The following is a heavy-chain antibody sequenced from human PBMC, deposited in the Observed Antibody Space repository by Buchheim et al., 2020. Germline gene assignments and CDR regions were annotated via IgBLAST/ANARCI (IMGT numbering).Heavy chain of an antibody. J-gene: IGHJ6*02. CDR1: GFTFNVYA. Sequence: EVQLVESGGGLVQPGGSLRLSCAASGFTFNVYAMNWVRQAPGKGLEWVTTINSGTVGGSTHYTDSVKGRFTISRDDSNDTVYLQMNNLRAEDTALYYCAARRLGYGMHIWGQGTT. CDR3: AARRLGYGMHI. V-gene: IGHV3-23*04. CDR2: INSGTVGGST. D-gene: IGHD6-25*01.